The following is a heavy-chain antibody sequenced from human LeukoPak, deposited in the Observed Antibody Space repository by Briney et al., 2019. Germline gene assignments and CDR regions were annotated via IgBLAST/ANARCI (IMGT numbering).Heavy chain of an antibody. J-gene: IGHJ5*02. CDR3: ARHRYYYDSSGYYYQP. D-gene: IGHD3-22*01. CDR1: GASISSYY. CDR2: IYYSGST. Sequence: ASETLSLTCTVSGASISSYYWSWIRQPPGKGLEWIGYIYYSGSTNYNPSLKSRVTISVDTSKNQFSLRLSSVTAADTALYYCARHRYYYDSSGYYYQPWGQGTLVTVSS. V-gene: IGHV4-59*01.